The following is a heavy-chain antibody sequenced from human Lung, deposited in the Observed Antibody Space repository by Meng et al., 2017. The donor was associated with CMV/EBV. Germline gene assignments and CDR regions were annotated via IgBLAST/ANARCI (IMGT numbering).Heavy chain of an antibody. CDR2: INPSGST. Sequence: WGSLRLXCAVYGGSFSGYYWSWIRQPPGKGLEWIGEINPSGSTNYNPSLKSRVTISVDTSKNQFSLRLSSVTAADTALYYCARGILPQRGSTVPTPDYWGQGXLVTVSS. D-gene: IGHD4-11*01. CDR3: ARGILPQRGSTVPTPDY. J-gene: IGHJ4*02. V-gene: IGHV4-34*01. CDR1: GGSFSGYY.